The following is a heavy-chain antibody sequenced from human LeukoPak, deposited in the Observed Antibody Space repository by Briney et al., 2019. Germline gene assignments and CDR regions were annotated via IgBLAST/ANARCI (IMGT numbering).Heavy chain of an antibody. CDR2: INNSGGGP. CDR3: ARDRVYAFDI. CDR1: GFTFSTYG. J-gene: IGHJ3*02. Sequence: GGSLRLSCAAPGFTFSTYGMSWVRRAPGKGGGGVSNINNSGGGPSYTDSVKGRFTISRDDSQNTLYLQMNSLRAGDTALYYCARDRVYAFDIWGQGTMVTVSS. V-gene: IGHV3-23*01.